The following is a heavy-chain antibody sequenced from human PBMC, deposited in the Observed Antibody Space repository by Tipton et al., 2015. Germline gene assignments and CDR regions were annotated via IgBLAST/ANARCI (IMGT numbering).Heavy chain of an antibody. J-gene: IGHJ3*01. CDR1: GFTFSSYW. Sequence: SLRLSCAASGFTFSSYWMHWVRQAPGKGLEWLSIIRSRGDTTYYAEAVKGRFTISRDNSNNTLHLHMDSLRADDTAVYYCAKLRTAETLHDDLHVWGQGTKVTVSS. CDR2: IRSRGDTT. CDR3: AKLRTAETLHDDLHV. V-gene: IGHV3-23*01. D-gene: IGHD2-15*01.